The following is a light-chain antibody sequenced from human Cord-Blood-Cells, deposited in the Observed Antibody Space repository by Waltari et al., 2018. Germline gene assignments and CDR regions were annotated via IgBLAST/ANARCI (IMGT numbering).Light chain of an antibody. Sequence: QSVLTQPPSVSGAPGQRVTISCTGSSSNIGAGYDVHWYQQLPGTAPKLLITRNSNPPAGFPNRFSGSRAGPAASLAITGLQAEDEADDYGQSYDSSLSGSGVFGGGTKLTVL. CDR1: SSNIGAGYD. CDR3: QSYDSSLSGSGV. V-gene: IGLV1-40*01. CDR2: RNS. J-gene: IGLJ3*02.